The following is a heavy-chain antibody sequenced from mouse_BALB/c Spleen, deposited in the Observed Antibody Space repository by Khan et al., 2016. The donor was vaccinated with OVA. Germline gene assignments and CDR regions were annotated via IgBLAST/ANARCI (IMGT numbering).Heavy chain of an antibody. CDR2: IWSDGST. CDR1: GFSLTNYG. V-gene: IGHV2-6-1*01. CDR3: ARQPYYHYNVMDY. J-gene: IGHJ4*01. D-gene: IGHD2-10*01. Sequence: QVQLKESGPDLVAPSQSLSITCTISGFSLTNYGVHWVRQPPGKGLEWLVVIWSDGSTTYNSALKSRLTITKDNSKSQVFLKMTSLQTDDTAIYFCARQPYYHYNVMDYWGQGTSVTVSS.